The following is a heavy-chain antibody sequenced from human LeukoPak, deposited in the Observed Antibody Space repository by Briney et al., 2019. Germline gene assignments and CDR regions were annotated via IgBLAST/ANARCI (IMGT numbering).Heavy chain of an antibody. Sequence: GGSLRLSCAASGFTFNEHWMTWVRQAPGKGLEWVANVNEDGSAKYYVDSVKGRFTISRDNAKNSLYLQMNSLRAEDTAVYYCARDSGIAVAGTGGDYWGQGTLVTVSS. V-gene: IGHV3-7*01. CDR2: VNEDGSAK. D-gene: IGHD6-19*01. CDR3: ARDSGIAVAGTGGDY. CDR1: GFTFNEHW. J-gene: IGHJ4*02.